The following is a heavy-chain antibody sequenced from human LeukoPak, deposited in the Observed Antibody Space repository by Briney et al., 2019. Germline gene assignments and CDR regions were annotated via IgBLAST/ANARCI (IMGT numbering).Heavy chain of an antibody. Sequence: GGSLRLSCAASGFTFSSHWMHWVRQAPGKGLVWVSRINSDGSSISYADSVKGRFTISRDNAKNTLYLQMNSLRAEDTAVYYCARARGYSGYDNFDYWGQGTLVTVSS. D-gene: IGHD5-12*01. CDR1: GFTFSSHW. CDR3: ARARGYSGYDNFDY. CDR2: INSDGSSI. V-gene: IGHV3-74*01. J-gene: IGHJ4*02.